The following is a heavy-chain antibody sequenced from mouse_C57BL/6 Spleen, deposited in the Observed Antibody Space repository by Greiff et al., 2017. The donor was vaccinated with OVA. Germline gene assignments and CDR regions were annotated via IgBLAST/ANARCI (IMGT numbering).Heavy chain of an antibody. V-gene: IGHV3-6*01. CDR3: ARALPRSWFSY. Sequence: EVQLQQSGPGLVKPSQSLSLTCSVTGYSITSGYYWNWIRQFPGNKLEWMGYISYDGSNNYNPTLKNRISITRDTSKNLFFLKLNSVTTEDTATYYCARALPRSWFSYWGQGTLVTVSA. CDR1: GYSITSGYY. D-gene: IGHD2-1*01. J-gene: IGHJ3*01. CDR2: ISYDGSN.